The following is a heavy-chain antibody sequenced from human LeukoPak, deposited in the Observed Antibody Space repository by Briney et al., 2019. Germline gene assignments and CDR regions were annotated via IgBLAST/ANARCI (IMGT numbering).Heavy chain of an antibody. CDR2: ISSGSTI. Sequence: GGSLRLSCAASGFTFSDYYMSWIRQAPGKGLEWVSYISSGSTIYYADSVKGRFTISRDNAKNSLYLQMNSLRAEDTAVYYCARYPLFIGAEYFQHWGQGTLVTVSS. CDR3: ARYPLFIGAEYFQH. V-gene: IGHV3-11*01. J-gene: IGHJ1*01. CDR1: GFTFSDYY. D-gene: IGHD2-15*01.